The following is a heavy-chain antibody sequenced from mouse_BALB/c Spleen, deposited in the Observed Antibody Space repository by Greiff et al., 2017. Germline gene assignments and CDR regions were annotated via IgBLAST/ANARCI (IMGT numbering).Heavy chain of an antibody. J-gene: IGHJ1*01. D-gene: IGHD2-1*01. CDR1: GFTFSSFG. CDR3: ARSRGNYDWYFDV. Sequence: EVQLQQSGGGLVQPGGSRKLSCAASGFTFSSFGMHWVRQAPEKGLEWVAYISSGSSTIYYADTVKGRFTISRDNPKNTLFLQMTSLRSEDTAMYYCARSRGNYDWYFDVWGAGTTVTVSS. V-gene: IGHV5-17*02. CDR2: ISSGSSTI.